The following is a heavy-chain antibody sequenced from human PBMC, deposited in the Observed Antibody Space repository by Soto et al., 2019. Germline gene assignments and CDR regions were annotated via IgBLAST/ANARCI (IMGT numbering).Heavy chain of an antibody. V-gene: IGHV3-30*18. J-gene: IGHJ4*02. CDR2: ISYAGSNK. D-gene: IGHD2-15*01. CDR3: AKDPGDVVVVPASYFDY. Sequence: GGSLRLSCAASGFTFSSYGMHWVRQAPGKGLEWVAVISYAGSNKYYADSVKGRFSISRDNSKNTLYLEMNSLRAEDTAIYYCAKDPGDVVVVPASYFDYWGQGTPVTVSS. CDR1: GFTFSSYG.